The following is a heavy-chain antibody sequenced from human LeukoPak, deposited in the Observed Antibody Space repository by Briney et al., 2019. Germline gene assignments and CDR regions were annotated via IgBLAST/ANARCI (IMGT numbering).Heavy chain of an antibody. D-gene: IGHD1-7*01. V-gene: IGHV1-69*13. CDR1: GGTFSSYA. J-gene: IGHJ5*02. Sequence: ASVKVSCKASGGTFSSYAISWVRQAPGQGLEWMGRIIPIFGTANYAQKFQGRVTITADESTSTAYMELSSLRSEDTAVYYCAGTRGELYNWFDPWGQGTLVTVSS. CDR2: IIPIFGTA. CDR3: AGTRGELYNWFDP.